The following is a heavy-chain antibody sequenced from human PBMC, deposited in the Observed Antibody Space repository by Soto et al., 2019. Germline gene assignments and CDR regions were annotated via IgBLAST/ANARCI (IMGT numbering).Heavy chain of an antibody. J-gene: IGHJ5*02. CDR2: IIPIFGKA. V-gene: IGHV1-69*01. CDR1: GGTFSSYA. Sequence: QVQLVQSGAEVKKPGSSVKVSCKASGGTFSSYAISWVRQAPGQGLAWMGGIIPIFGKANYAQKFHGRVTITAEESTSSAYLELSSLRSEATAVYSLARSRSPCSSTSCCNWFYTWGQVTLVTAS. CDR3: ARSRSPCSSTSCCNWFYT. D-gene: IGHD2-2*01.